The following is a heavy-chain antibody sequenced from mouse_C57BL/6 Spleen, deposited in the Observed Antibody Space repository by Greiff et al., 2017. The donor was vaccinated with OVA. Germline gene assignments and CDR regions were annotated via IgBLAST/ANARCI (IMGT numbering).Heavy chain of an antibody. Sequence: QVQLQQSGPELVKPGASVEISCKASGYAFSSSWMNWVKQRPGKGLEWIGRIYPGDGDTNYNGKFKGKATLTADKSSSTAYMQLSSLTSEDSAVYFCARERYYAMDYWGQGTSVTVSS. CDR1: GYAFSSSW. J-gene: IGHJ4*01. CDR3: ARERYYAMDY. CDR2: IYPGDGDT. V-gene: IGHV1-82*01.